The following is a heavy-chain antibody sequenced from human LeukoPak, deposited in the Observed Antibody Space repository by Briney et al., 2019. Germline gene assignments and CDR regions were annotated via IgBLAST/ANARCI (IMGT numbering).Heavy chain of an antibody. V-gene: IGHV3-23*01. Sequence: GGSLRLSCAASGFTFSNAWMGWVRQAPGKGLEWVSAISGSGGSTYYADSVKGRFTISRDNSKNTLYLQMNSLRAEDTAVYYCAKDESLRYFDWLLSGWGQGTLVTVSS. CDR1: GFTFSNAW. CDR3: AKDESLRYFDWLLSG. CDR2: ISGSGGST. J-gene: IGHJ4*02. D-gene: IGHD3-9*01.